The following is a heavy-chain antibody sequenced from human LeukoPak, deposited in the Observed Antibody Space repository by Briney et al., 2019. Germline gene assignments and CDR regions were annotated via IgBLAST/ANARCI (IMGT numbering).Heavy chain of an antibody. D-gene: IGHD3-10*01. V-gene: IGHV3-9*03. CDR3: AKGGFGELSYYFDY. J-gene: IGHJ4*02. CDR2: ISWNSGSI. CDR1: GFTFSWYS. Sequence: GGSLRLSCAASGFTFSWYSMNWVRQAPGKGLEWVSGISWNSGSIGYADSVKGRFTISRDNAKNSLYLQMNSLRAEDMALYYCAKGGFGELSYYFDYWGQGTLVTVSS.